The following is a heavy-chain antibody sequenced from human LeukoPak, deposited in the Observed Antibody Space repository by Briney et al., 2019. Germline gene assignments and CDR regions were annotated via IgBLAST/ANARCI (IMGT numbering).Heavy chain of an antibody. D-gene: IGHD1-1*01. V-gene: IGHV1-46*01. CDR1: GYTFTNYY. CDR3: ARWTTTFLDY. Sequence: ASVKVSCKASGYTFTNYYIHWVRQAPGHGLEWMGISNPSGDSTNYAQKFQGRVTMTRDASTSTVYMDLSSLRSEDTAVYYCARWTTTFLDYWGQGTLVTVSS. CDR2: SNPSGDST. J-gene: IGHJ4*02.